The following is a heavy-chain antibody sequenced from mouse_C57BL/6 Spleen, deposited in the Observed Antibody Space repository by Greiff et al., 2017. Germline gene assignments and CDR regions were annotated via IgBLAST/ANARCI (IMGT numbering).Heavy chain of an antibody. V-gene: IGHV1-42*01. CDR2: INPSTGGT. D-gene: IGHD1-1*01. CDR1: GYSFTGYY. Sequence: EVMLVESGPELVKPGASVKISCKASGYSFTGYYMNWVKQSPEKSLEWIGEINPSTGGTPYKQKFKAKATLTVDKSSSTAYMQLKSLTSEDSAVYYCARMGFDYYGSLYWYFNVWGTGTTVTVSS. J-gene: IGHJ1*03. CDR3: ARMGFDYYGSLYWYFNV.